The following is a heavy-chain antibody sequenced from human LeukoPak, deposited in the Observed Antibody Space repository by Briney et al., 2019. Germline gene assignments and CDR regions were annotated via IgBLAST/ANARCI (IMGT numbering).Heavy chain of an antibody. V-gene: IGHV3-23*01. Sequence: GGSLRLSCAASGFTFSSYAMNWVRQAPGKGLEWVSTVSGSGDSTYYSDSVKGRFSISRDNAKSSLYLQMNSLRVEDTAVYYCAITGGPTVTAFDLWGQGILVTVSS. CDR1: GFTFSSYA. D-gene: IGHD4-17*01. CDR2: VSGSGDST. CDR3: AITGGPTVTAFDL. J-gene: IGHJ4*02.